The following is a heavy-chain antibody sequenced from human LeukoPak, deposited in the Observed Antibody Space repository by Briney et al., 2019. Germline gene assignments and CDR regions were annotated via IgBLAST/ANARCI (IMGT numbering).Heavy chain of an antibody. J-gene: IGHJ6*02. V-gene: IGHV1-18*01. CDR2: ISAYNGNT. Sequence: ASVKVSCKASGYTFTSYGISWVRQAPGQGLEWMGWISAYNGNTNYAQKLQGRVTMTTDTSTSTAYMELRSLRSDDTAVYYCARGRAGYCSGGSCYYYYYGMDVWGQGTTVTVSS. CDR1: GYTFTSYG. CDR3: ARGRAGYCSGGSCYYYYYGMDV. D-gene: IGHD2-15*01.